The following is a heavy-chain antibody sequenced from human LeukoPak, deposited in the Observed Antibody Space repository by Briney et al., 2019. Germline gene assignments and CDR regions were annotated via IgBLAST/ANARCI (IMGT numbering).Heavy chain of an antibody. CDR3: ARVGYFDWFEHNDAFDI. CDR2: TYYRSSWYN. D-gene: IGHD3-9*01. J-gene: IGHJ3*02. V-gene: IGHV6-1*01. CDR1: GDSVSSNSAA. Sequence: SQTLSLTCAISGDSVSSNSAAWNWIRQSPSRGLEWLGRTYYRSSWYNDYAVSVKSRITINSDTSKNQFSLQLNSVTPEDTAVYYCARVGYFDWFEHNDAFDIWGQGTMVTVSS.